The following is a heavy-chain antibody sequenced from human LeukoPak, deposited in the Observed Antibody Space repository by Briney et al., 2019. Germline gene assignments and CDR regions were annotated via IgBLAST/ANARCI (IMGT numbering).Heavy chain of an antibody. CDR2: MNQDGSEK. CDR3: ANGNYFDH. D-gene: IGHD1-26*01. Sequence: GGSLRLSCAASGFTFRTYWMSRVRQAPGKGLEWVANMNQDGSEKYYVDSVKGRFTISRDNAKNSLYLQMNSLKAEDTAVYYCANGNYFDHWGQGTLVAVSS. J-gene: IGHJ4*02. V-gene: IGHV3-7*01. CDR1: GFTFRTYW.